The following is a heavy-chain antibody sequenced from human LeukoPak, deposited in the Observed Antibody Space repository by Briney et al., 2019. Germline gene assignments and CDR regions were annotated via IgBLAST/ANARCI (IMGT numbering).Heavy chain of an antibody. J-gene: IGHJ3*02. D-gene: IGHD3-10*01. Sequence: GGSLRLSCAASGFTFSSYGMHWVRQAPGKGLEWVAVISYDGSNKYYADSVKGRFTISRDNSKNTLYLQMSSLRAEDTAVYYCAKLVGGYYGSGSAFDIWGQGTMVTVSS. CDR3: AKLVGGYYGSGSAFDI. V-gene: IGHV3-30*18. CDR1: GFTFSSYG. CDR2: ISYDGSNK.